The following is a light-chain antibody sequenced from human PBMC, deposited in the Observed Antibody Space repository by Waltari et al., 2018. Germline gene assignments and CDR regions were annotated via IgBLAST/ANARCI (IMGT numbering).Light chain of an antibody. V-gene: IGLV2-14*01. CDR2: DVS. CDR1: SNDVGGYNS. Sequence: QSALTQPASVSGSPGQSVTIFCAGTSNDVGGYNSVSWYQEPPGQAPRFIIYDVSDRPSGVSDRFSGSKSGNTASLTISGLQAEDEADYYCSSQSSNDVVLFGGGTKLTVL. J-gene: IGLJ2*01. CDR3: SSQSSNDVVL.